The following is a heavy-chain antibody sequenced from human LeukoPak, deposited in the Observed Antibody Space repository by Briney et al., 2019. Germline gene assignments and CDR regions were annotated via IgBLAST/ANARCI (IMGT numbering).Heavy chain of an antibody. CDR1: GFTFSSYG. Sequence: GGSLRLSCAASGFTFSSYGMHWVRQAPGKGLEWVAVISYDGTNKYYADSVKGRFIISRDESKNTLYLQMNSLRVEDTAVYWCAKEGDLGFLDYWGQGTLVTVSS. J-gene: IGHJ4*02. D-gene: IGHD7-27*01. CDR2: ISYDGTNK. V-gene: IGHV3-30*18. CDR3: AKEGDLGFLDY.